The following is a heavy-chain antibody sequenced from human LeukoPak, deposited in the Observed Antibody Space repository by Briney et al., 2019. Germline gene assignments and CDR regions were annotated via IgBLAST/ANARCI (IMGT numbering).Heavy chain of an antibody. J-gene: IGHJ4*02. D-gene: IGHD6-13*01. CDR2: INEDGSEK. CDR1: GFTFGNYW. V-gene: IGHV3-7*01. CDR3: ASNYRGSSWDY. Sequence: GGSLRLSCAVSGFTFGNYWMSWVRQAPGKGLEWLANINEDGSEKYYVDSVRGRFTISRDNAKNSLYPQMNNLRADDTAVYYCASNYRGSSWDYWGQGTLVTVSS.